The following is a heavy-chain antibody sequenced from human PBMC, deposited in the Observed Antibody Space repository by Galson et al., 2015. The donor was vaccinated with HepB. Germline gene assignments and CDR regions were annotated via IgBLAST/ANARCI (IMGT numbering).Heavy chain of an antibody. CDR3: VREGPDSSGWYNAFDI. CDR1: GYIFTKYY. J-gene: IGHJ3*02. V-gene: IGHV1-46*04. CDR2: INPSGGST. Sequence: SVKVSCKASGYIFTKYYMHWVRQAPGQGLEWMGIINPSGGSTNYAQKLQGRVTMTRDTSRSTVYMELSTLKSEDTALYYCVREGPDSSGWYNAFDIWGQGTVVTVS. D-gene: IGHD6-19*01.